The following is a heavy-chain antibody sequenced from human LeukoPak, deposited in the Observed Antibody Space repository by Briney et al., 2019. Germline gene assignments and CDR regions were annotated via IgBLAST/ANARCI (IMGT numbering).Heavy chain of an antibody. D-gene: IGHD1-1*01. V-gene: IGHV3-21*01. CDR2: ISSSSSYI. CDR1: GFNFSDYS. J-gene: IGHJ4*02. Sequence: GGSLRLSCATSGFNFSDYSMTWVRQAPGKGLEWVSSISSSSSYIYYADSVKGRFTISRDNAKNSVYLHMTGLSAADTAVYYCATWDDLPLDHWGQGTLVTVSS. CDR3: ATWDDLPLDH.